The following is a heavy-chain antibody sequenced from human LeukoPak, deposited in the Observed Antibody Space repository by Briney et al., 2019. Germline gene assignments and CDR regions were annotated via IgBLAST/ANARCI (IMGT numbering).Heavy chain of an antibody. CDR3: ARGWGSTSSNYFDP. CDR1: GDSITSGNFY. CDR2: IYGSGST. Sequence: SETLTLTCTVSGDSITSGNFYWTWIRQPAGKGLEWIGRIYGSGSTNYSPSLRSRVTISIDTSKNQFSLKLNPVTAADTAVYYCARGWGSTSSNYFDPWGQGILVTVSS. J-gene: IGHJ5*02. D-gene: IGHD2-2*01. V-gene: IGHV4-61*02.